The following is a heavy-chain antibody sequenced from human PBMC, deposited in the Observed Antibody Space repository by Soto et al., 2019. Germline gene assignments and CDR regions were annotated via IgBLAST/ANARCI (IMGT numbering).Heavy chain of an antibody. D-gene: IGHD1-26*01. CDR1: GFTFSSYA. CDR3: ARELGRDGPGYYYYGMDV. Sequence: QVQLVESGGGVVQPGRSLRLSCAASGFTFSSYAMHWVRQAPGKGLEWVAVISYDGSNKYYADSVKGRFTISRDNSKNTLYLQMNSLRAEDTAVYYCARELGRDGPGYYYYGMDVWGQGTTVTVSS. V-gene: IGHV3-30-3*01. CDR2: ISYDGSNK. J-gene: IGHJ6*02.